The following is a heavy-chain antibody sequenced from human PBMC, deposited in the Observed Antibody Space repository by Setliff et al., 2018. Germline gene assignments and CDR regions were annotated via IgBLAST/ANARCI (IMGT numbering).Heavy chain of an antibody. D-gene: IGHD3-16*01. J-gene: IGHJ6*02. Sequence: ASVKVSCKASGYTFTSYGFSWVRQAPGQGLEWMGWISGYNGDTNYAQKVQGRVTMTTDTSTGTIYMELRSLRADDTAVYYCSRFGLYYEAVYGGGDYYYYGMDVWGQGTTVTVSS. CDR3: SRFGLYYEAVYGGGDYYYYGMDV. V-gene: IGHV1-18*01. CDR1: GYTFTSYG. CDR2: ISGYNGDT.